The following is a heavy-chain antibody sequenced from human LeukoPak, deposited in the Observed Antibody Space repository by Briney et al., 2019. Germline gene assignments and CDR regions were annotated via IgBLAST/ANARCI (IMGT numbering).Heavy chain of an antibody. CDR3: ARADWDTAMIDY. J-gene: IGHJ4*02. CDR2: INSDGSST. V-gene: IGHV3-74*01. Sequence: GGSLRLSCAASGFTFSSYWMHWVRQAPGKGLVWVSRINSDGSSTSYADSVKGRFTISRDNAKNSLYLQMNSLRAEDTAVYYCARADWDTAMIDYWGQGTLVTVSS. D-gene: IGHD5-18*01. CDR1: GFTFSSYW.